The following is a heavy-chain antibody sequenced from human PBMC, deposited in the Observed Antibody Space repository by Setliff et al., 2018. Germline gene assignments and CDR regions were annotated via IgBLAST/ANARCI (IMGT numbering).Heavy chain of an antibody. Sequence: ASVKVSCKTSAYSFTDYYIQWVRQAPGQGLEWMGWINPNSGGTKYSPKFQGRVAMTRDTSVTTAFLELSGLTSEDTALYSCAASVGGAPYYYGLDVWGQGTTVTVSS. CDR1: AYSFTDYY. J-gene: IGHJ6*02. D-gene: IGHD2-15*01. CDR2: INPNSGGT. CDR3: AASVGGAPYYYGLDV. V-gene: IGHV1-2*02.